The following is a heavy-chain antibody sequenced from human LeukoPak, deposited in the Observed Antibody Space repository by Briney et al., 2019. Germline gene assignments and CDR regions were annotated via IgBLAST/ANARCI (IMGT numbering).Heavy chain of an antibody. J-gene: IGHJ4*02. Sequence: SETLSLTCTVSGGSINGYYGSLIRQPPGKGLDWIGYIYYSGSTNYNPSLKSRVTISIDTSKNQFSLKLTSVTAADTAVYYCARGEALYSNYGFDYWGQGTLVTVSS. CDR1: GGSINGYY. V-gene: IGHV4-59*01. CDR2: IYYSGST. CDR3: ARGEALYSNYGFDY. D-gene: IGHD4-11*01.